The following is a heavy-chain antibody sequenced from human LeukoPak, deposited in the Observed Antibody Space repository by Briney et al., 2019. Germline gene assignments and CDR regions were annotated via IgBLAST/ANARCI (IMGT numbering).Heavy chain of an antibody. Sequence: GGSLRLSCVASGFTFNIYGRSWVRQAPGKGLEWVSSVGGGDDIHYADSVKGRFTGSRDNAKNTVYLQMNSLRVEDTAVYYCARDYKYAFDNWGQGTLVTVSS. V-gene: IGHV3-23*01. D-gene: IGHD5-24*01. CDR1: GFTFNIYG. CDR3: ARDYKYAFDN. CDR2: VGGGDDI. J-gene: IGHJ4*02.